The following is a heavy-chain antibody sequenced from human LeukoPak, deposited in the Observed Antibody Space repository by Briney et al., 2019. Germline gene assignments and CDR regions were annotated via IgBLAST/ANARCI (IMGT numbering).Heavy chain of an antibody. CDR2: SNAGNGNT. CDR3: ARTRLLRYFDWSEDAFDI. V-gene: IGHV1-3*01. D-gene: IGHD3-9*01. Sequence: ASVKASCKASGYTFTSYAMHWVRQAPGQRLEWMGWSNAGNGNTKYSQKFQGRVTITRDTSASTAYMELSSLRSEDTAVYYCARTRLLRYFDWSEDAFDIWGQGTMVTVSS. CDR1: GYTFTSYA. J-gene: IGHJ3*02.